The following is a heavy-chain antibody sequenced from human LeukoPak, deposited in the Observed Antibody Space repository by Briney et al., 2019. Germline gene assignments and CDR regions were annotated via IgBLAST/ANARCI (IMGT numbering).Heavy chain of an antibody. V-gene: IGHV4-39*01. Sequence: PSETLSLTCTVSGGSINTPNYYWGWIRQPPGKGLEWIGSIYYSRSTYYNPSLKSRVTISVDTSKNQFSLKLSSVTAADTAVYYCARVPTVTFFDYWGQGTLVTVSS. D-gene: IGHD4-17*01. J-gene: IGHJ4*02. CDR3: ARVPTVTFFDY. CDR2: IYYSRST. CDR1: GGSINTPNYY.